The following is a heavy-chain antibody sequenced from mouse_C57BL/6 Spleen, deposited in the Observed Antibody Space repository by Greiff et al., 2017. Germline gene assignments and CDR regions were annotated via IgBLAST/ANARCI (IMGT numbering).Heavy chain of an antibody. D-gene: IGHD6-1*01. Sequence: VKLVESGPGLVAPSQSLSITCTVSGFSLTSYGVDWVRQSPGKGLEWLGVIWGVGSTNYNSALKSRLSISKDNSKSQVFLKMNSLQTDDTAMYYCASAVPLGFAYWGQGTLVTVSA. CDR1: GFSLTSYG. CDR3: ASAVPLGFAY. J-gene: IGHJ3*01. V-gene: IGHV2-6*01. CDR2: IWGVGST.